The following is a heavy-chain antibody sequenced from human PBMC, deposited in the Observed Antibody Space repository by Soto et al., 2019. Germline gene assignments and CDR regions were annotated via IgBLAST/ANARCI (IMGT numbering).Heavy chain of an antibody. J-gene: IGHJ4*02. Sequence: PSETLSLTCTVSGYSISNVYYWGLIRQSPEKGLEWIGTIYHSGTTYYNPSLKSRVIMSIDTSKNQFSLNLNSVTAADTAVYDCMRDRFTCGSEVAKWGQVTLFIV. CDR1: GYSISNVYY. CDR2: IYHSGTT. V-gene: IGHV4-38-2*02. CDR3: MRDRFTCGSEVAK. D-gene: IGHD2-21*01.